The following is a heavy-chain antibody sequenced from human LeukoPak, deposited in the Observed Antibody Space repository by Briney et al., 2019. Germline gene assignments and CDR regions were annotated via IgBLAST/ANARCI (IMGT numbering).Heavy chain of an antibody. J-gene: IGHJ5*02. CDR1: GGSMTSYY. Sequence: SETLSLTCTVSGGSMTSYYWSWIRQPAGKGLEWIGRIYTSGSTNYNPSLKSRVTMSVDTSKNQFSLKLSSVTAADTAVYYCARDSYYYDSGPWFDPWGQGTLVTVSS. D-gene: IGHD3-22*01. V-gene: IGHV4-4*07. CDR3: ARDSYYYDSGPWFDP. CDR2: IYTSGST.